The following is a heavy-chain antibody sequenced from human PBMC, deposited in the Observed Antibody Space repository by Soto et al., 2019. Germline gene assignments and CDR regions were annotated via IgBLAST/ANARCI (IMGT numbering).Heavy chain of an antibody. CDR3: ARALGGYSSGWPKWFDP. Sequence: SETLSLTCTVSGGSISSYYWSWIRQPPGKGLEWIGYIYYSGSTNYNPSLKSRVTISVDTSKNQFSLKLSSVTAADTAVNYCARALGGYSSGWPKWFDPWGQGTLVTVSS. CDR2: IYYSGST. D-gene: IGHD6-25*01. V-gene: IGHV4-59*01. J-gene: IGHJ5*02. CDR1: GGSISSYY.